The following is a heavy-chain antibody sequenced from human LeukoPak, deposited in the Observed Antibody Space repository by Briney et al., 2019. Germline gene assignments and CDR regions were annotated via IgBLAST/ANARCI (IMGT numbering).Heavy chain of an antibody. CDR1: GYSISSGYY. Sequence: PSETLSLTCAVSGYSISSGYYWGWIRQPPGKGLEWIGSIYHSGSTYYNPSLKSRVTISVDTFKNQFSLKLSSVTAADTAVYYCARNPVLDIVVVPAAIFDYWGQGTLVTVSS. CDR3: ARNPVLDIVVVPAAIFDY. J-gene: IGHJ4*02. D-gene: IGHD2-2*03. V-gene: IGHV4-38-2*01. CDR2: IYHSGST.